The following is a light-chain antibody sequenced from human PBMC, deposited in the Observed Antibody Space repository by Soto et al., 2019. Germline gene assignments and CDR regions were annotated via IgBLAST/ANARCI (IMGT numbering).Light chain of an antibody. J-gene: IGLJ3*02. CDR1: SSDVGGYNY. V-gene: IGLV2-11*01. CDR2: DAS. CDR3: CSYAGSYKGV. Sequence: QSALTQPRSVSGSPGQSVTISCTGTSSDVGGYNYVSWYQQHPGKAPKLMIYDASKRPSGVPDRFSGSKSGNTASLTISGLQAEDEADYYCCSYAGSYKGVFGGGTKLTVL.